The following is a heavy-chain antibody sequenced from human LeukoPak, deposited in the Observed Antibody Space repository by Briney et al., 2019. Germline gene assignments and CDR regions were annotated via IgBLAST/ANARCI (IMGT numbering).Heavy chain of an antibody. CDR1: GFTVSSNY. D-gene: IGHD1-26*01. V-gene: IGHV4-4*02. CDR2: IYHSGST. CDR3: ARDLGSYPGY. Sequence: GSLRLSCAASGFTVSSNYMSWVRQPPGKGLEWIGEIYHSGSTNYNPSLKSRVTISVDKSKNQFSLKLSSVTAADTAVYYCARDLGSYPGYWGQGTLVTVSS. J-gene: IGHJ4*02.